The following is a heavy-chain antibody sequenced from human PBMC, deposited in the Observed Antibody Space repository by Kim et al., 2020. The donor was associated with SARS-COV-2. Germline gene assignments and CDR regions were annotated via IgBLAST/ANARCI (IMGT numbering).Heavy chain of an antibody. V-gene: IGHV4-34*01. CDR1: GGSFSGYY. CDR3: ARGITCPGTSCYRNWFDP. Sequence: SETLSLTCAVYGGSFSGYYWSWIRQPPGKGLEWIGEINHSGSTNYNPSPKSRVTISVDTSKNQFSLKLSSVTAADTAVYYCARGITCPGTSCYRNWFDPWGQGTLVTVSS. CDR2: INHSGST. J-gene: IGHJ5*02. D-gene: IGHD2-2*01.